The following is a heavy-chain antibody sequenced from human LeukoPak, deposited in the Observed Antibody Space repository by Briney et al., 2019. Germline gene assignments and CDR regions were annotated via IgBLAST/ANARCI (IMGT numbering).Heavy chain of an antibody. J-gene: IGHJ4*02. CDR3: ARVRGVWGSYRYTRGGFDY. Sequence: SETLSLTCTVSGGSISSYYWSWIRQPAGKGLEWIGRIYTSGSTNYNPSLKSRVTISVDTSKNQFSLKLSSVTAADTAVYYCARVRGVWGSYRYTRGGFDYWGQGTLVTVSS. D-gene: IGHD3-16*02. CDR2: IYTSGST. V-gene: IGHV4-4*07. CDR1: GGSISSYY.